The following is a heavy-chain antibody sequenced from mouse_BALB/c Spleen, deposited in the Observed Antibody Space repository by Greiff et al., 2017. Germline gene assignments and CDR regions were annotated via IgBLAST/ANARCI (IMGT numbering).Heavy chain of an antibody. CDR2: ISYDGSN. D-gene: IGHD1-2*01. Sequence: QLKESGPGLVKPSQSLSLTCSVTGYSITSGYYWNWIRQFPGNKLEWMGYISYDGSNNYNPSLKNRISITRDTSKNQFFLKLNSVTTEDTATYYCARGPLSTAFAYWGQGTLVTVSA. J-gene: IGHJ3*01. V-gene: IGHV3-6*02. CDR3: ARGPLSTAFAY. CDR1: GYSITSGYY.